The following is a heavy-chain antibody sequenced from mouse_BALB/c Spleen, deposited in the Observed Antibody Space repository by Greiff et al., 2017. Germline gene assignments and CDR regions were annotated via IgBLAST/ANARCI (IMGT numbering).Heavy chain of an antibody. J-gene: IGHJ1*01. D-gene: IGHD1-1*01. CDR3: ARLYYGSSYWYFDV. CDR1: GFTFSSYT. Sequence: EVQLQESGGGLVQPGGSLKLSCAASGFTFSSYTMSWVRQTPEKRLEWVAYISNGGGSTYYPDTVKGRFTISRDNAKNTLYLQMSSLKSEDTAMYYCARLYYGSSYWYFDVWGAGTTVTVSS. CDR2: ISNGGGST. V-gene: IGHV5-12-2*01.